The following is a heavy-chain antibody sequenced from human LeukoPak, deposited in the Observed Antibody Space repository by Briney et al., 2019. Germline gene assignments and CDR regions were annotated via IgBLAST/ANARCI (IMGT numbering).Heavy chain of an antibody. J-gene: IGHJ4*02. V-gene: IGHV5-51*01. CDR3: ARHSRYYYGSKSEELDY. Sequence: GESLKISCKHSEYSFPNYCIGWVRQMPGKGLEWMGIIYPDDSDTRYSPSFQGQVTISADKSISTAYLQWSSLKASDTAMYYCARHSRYYYGSKSEELDYWGQGTLVTVSS. CDR2: IYPDDSDT. D-gene: IGHD3-10*01. CDR1: EYSFPNYC.